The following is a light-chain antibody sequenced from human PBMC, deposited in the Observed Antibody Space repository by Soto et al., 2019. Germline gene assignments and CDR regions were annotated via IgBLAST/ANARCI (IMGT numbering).Light chain of an antibody. J-gene: IGLJ1*01. CDR2: GVS. Sequence: QSALTQPPSASGSPGQSVTISCTGTSSDVGSYNYVSWYQQHPGKAPKLMIYGVSKRPSGVPDRFSGSKSGFTASLTVSGLQAEDEADYYCSSYAGSNNPYVFGTGTKVTVL. V-gene: IGLV2-8*01. CDR1: SSDVGSYNY. CDR3: SSYAGSNNPYV.